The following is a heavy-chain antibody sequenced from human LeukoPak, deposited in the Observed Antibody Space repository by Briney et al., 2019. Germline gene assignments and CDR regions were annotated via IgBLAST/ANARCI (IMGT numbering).Heavy chain of an antibody. CDR1: GFTFSNYA. J-gene: IGHJ4*02. CDR3: ARDLGIAARPVFDQ. CDR2: FSGSGRNT. Sequence: GGSLRLSCAASGFTFSNYAMNWVRQAPGKGLECVSTFSGSGRNTYYADSVKGRFTISRDDSKNTLYLQMDSLRAEDTAVYYCARDLGIAARPVFDQWGQGTLVTVSS. V-gene: IGHV3-23*01. D-gene: IGHD6-6*01.